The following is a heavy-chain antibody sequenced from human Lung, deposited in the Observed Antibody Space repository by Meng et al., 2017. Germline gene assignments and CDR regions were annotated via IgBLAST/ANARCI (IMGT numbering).Heavy chain of an antibody. CDR3: VRDENISLGKLFGDY. Sequence: QVQLVQSGVEVKEPGASVKVSCKPSGYPFTAYYIHWVRQAPGQGLEWMGHIIPNSGDTLYAPKFQGRVSMTADTSIGTAYVELSGLRSDDTAIYYCVRDENISLGKLFGDYWGQGTLVTVSS. CDR1: GYPFTAYY. CDR2: IIPNSGDT. V-gene: IGHV1-2*06. D-gene: IGHD2-21*01. J-gene: IGHJ4*02.